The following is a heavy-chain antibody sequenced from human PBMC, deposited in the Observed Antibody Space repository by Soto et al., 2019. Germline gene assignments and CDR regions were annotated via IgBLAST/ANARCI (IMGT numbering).Heavy chain of an antibody. CDR3: ARIICSGGSCYNWFDP. CDR1: GGTSSSSIYY. J-gene: IGHJ5*02. D-gene: IGHD2-15*01. Sequence: SETLSLTCTVSGGTSSSSIYYWGWIRQPPGKGLEWIGSIYYSGSTYYNPSLKSRVTISVDTSKNQFSLKLSSVTAADTAVYYCARIICSGGSCYNWFDPWGQGTLVTVSS. V-gene: IGHV4-39*01. CDR2: IYYSGST.